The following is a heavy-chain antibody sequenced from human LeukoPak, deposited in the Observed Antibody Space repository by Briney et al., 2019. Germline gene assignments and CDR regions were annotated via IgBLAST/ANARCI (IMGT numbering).Heavy chain of an antibody. CDR2: ISSNGGGT. CDR3: ARDLSINGGNTNGYFDY. CDR1: GFIFSSYA. V-gene: IGHV3-64*01. J-gene: IGHJ4*02. Sequence: PGGSLRLSCAVSGFIFSSYALHWVRQAPGKGLEYVSGISSNGGGTYYANSVKDRFTISRDNSKNTLYLQMGSLRAEDMGVYYCARDLSINGGNTNGYFDYWGQGTLVTVSS. D-gene: IGHD2-15*01.